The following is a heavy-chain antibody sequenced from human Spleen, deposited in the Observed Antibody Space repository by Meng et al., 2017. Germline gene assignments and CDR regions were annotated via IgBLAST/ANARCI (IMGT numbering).Heavy chain of an antibody. CDR2: ISAYKGNT. J-gene: IGHJ6*02. Sequence: ASVKVSCKASHYTFPRYGISWVRQAPGQGLEWMGWISAYKGNTNYALKLQGRITMSTDTSTRTAYMKLRSLRSDETAVYYCARDPYYDFWSGYFGGHYYYYGMDVWGQGTTVTVS. CDR1: HYTFPRYG. V-gene: IGHV1-18*01. D-gene: IGHD3-3*01. CDR3: ARDPYYDFWSGYFGGHYYYYGMDV.